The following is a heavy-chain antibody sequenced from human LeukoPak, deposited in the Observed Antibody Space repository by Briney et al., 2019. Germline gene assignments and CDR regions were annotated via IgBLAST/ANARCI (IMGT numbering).Heavy chain of an antibody. V-gene: IGHV4-59*01. CDR1: GGSISSYY. D-gene: IGHD1-1*01. J-gene: IGHJ5*02. CDR3: AREGTAGTNLNWFDP. CDR2: ISYSGST. Sequence: SEKDSLTCTVSGGSISSYYWSWIRQPPGKGLEWIGYISYSGSTNFNLSLKSEVTISVDTSKNQFSLKLSSVTAADTAVYYCAREGTAGTNLNWFDPWGEGTRVPLSS.